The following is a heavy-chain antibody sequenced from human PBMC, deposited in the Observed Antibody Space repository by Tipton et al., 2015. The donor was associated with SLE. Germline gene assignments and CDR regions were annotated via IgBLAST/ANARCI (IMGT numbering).Heavy chain of an antibody. CDR1: GFTFSSYT. D-gene: IGHD6-19*01. CDR2: ISSSSSYI. V-gene: IGHV3-21*01. Sequence: GSLRLSCAASGFTFSSYTMNWVRQAPGKGLEWVSSISSSSSYIYYADSVKGRFTISRDNAKNSLFLQMNSLRAEDTAVYYCARDGSGWYGAFDIWGQGTMVTVSS. J-gene: IGHJ3*02. CDR3: ARDGSGWYGAFDI.